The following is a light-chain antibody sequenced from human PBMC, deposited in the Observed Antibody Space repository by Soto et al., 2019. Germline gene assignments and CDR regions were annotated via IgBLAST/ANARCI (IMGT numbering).Light chain of an antibody. J-gene: IGKJ1*01. Sequence: EIVLTQSPGTLSLSPGERATFSCRASQRVSSSFLTWYQHRPGRPPRLLIYGTSNRATGIPDRFSGSGSGTDFTLTISRLEPEDIAVYYCHQYGSSPWTFGQGTKVDIK. CDR1: QRVSSSF. CDR3: HQYGSSPWT. CDR2: GTS. V-gene: IGKV3-20*01.